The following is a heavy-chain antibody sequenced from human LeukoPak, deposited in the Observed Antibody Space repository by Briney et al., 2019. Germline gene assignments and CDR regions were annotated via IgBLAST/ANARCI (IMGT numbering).Heavy chain of an antibody. CDR2: ISSISSYI. J-gene: IGHJ6*04. CDR1: GFTFSGYS. CDR3: ARGEDCSSTSCFNYGMDV. Sequence: PGGPLRLSCAASGFTFSGYSMNWVRQAPGKGLEWVSSISSISSYIYYADSVKGRFAISRDNAKNSLYLQMNSLRAEDTAVYYCARGEDCSSTSCFNYGMDVWGKGTTVTVSS. V-gene: IGHV3-21*01. D-gene: IGHD2-2*01.